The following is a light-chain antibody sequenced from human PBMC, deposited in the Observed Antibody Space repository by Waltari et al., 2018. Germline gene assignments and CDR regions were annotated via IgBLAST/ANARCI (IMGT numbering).Light chain of an antibody. CDR1: QSVLYSPNSKNY. CDR2: WAA. V-gene: IGKV4-1*01. CDR3: HQYYATPWT. J-gene: IGKJ1*01. Sequence: DIVMTQSPDSLAVSLGERATINCKSSQSVLYSPNSKNYLAWYQQKPGQTPKLLIYWAATRESGVPDRFSGSGSGTDFTLTISSLQAEDVAVYYCHQYYATPWTFGQGTKLEIK.